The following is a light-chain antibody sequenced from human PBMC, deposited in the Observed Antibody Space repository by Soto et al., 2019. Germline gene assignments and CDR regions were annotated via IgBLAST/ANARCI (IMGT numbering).Light chain of an antibody. CDR1: SSNIGSNT. CDR3: AAWDDSLNGAV. Sequence: QAVVTQPPSATGTPGQRVTISCSGSSSNIGSNTVNWYQQLPGTAPKVLIYSNNQRPSGVPDRFSGSKSGTSASLAISGLQSEDEADYYCAAWDDSLNGAVFGGGTQLTVL. V-gene: IGLV1-44*01. J-gene: IGLJ7*01. CDR2: SNN.